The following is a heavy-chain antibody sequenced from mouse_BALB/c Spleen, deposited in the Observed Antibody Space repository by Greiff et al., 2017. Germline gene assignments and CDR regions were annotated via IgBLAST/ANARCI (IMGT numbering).Heavy chain of an antibody. J-gene: IGHJ3*01. D-gene: IGHD2-14*01. CDR3: AGSYRYDGFAY. CDR2: IWAGGST. CDR1: GFSLTSYG. V-gene: IGHV2-9*02. Sequence: QVQLKESGPGLVAPSQSLSITCTVSGFSLTSYGVHWVRQPPGKGLEWLGVIWAGGSTNYNSALMSRLSISEDNSKSQVFLKMNSLQTDDTAMYYCAGSYRYDGFAYWGQGTLVTVSA.